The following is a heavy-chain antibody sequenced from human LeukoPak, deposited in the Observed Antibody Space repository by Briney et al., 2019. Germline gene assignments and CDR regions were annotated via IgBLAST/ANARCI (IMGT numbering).Heavy chain of an antibody. D-gene: IGHD3-22*01. CDR2: IYYSGST. V-gene: IGHV4-59*08. CDR3: ARLSGYYDSSGYYSAWYFDL. Sequence: SETLSLTCTVSGGSISSYYWSWIRQPPGKGLEWIGYIYYSGSTNYNPSLKSRVTISVDTSKNQFSLKLSSVTAADTAVYYCARLSGYYDSSGYYSAWYFDLWGRGTLVTVSS. CDR1: GGSISSYY. J-gene: IGHJ2*01.